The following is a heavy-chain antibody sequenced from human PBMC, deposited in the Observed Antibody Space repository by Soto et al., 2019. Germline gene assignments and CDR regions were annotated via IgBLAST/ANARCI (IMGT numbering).Heavy chain of an antibody. V-gene: IGHV4-39*01. CDR1: GGSISSSSYY. Sequence: KPSETLSLTCTVSGGSISSSSYYWGWIRQPPGKGLEWIGSIYYSGSTYYNPSLKSRVTISVDTSKNQFSLKLSSVTAADTAVYYCALGYDFWSGYYAPACMGSWGQGTTVTVSS. J-gene: IGHJ6*02. CDR3: ALGYDFWSGYYAPACMGS. CDR2: IYYSGST. D-gene: IGHD3-3*01.